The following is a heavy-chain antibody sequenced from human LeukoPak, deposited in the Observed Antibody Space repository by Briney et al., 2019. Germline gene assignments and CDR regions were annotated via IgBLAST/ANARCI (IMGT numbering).Heavy chain of an antibody. V-gene: IGHV4-39*02. CDR1: GGSISSGGYY. CDR2: IDHSGTT. J-gene: IGHJ4*02. CDR3: TRDRGSWTVDW. Sequence: SETLSLTCTVSGGSISSGGYYWGWIRQAPGQGLEWIGTIDHSGTTYYNPSLESRLTISRDTSKHHFSLKLNSVTAADTAVYYCTRDRGSWTVDWGGQGTLVTGSS. D-gene: IGHD1-26*01.